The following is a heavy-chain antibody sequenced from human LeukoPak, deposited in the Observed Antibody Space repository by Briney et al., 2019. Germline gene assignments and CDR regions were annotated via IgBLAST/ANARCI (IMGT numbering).Heavy chain of an antibody. CDR1: GYTFTSYG. D-gene: IGHD3-22*01. Sequence: ASVKVSCKASGYTFTSYGISWVRQAPGQGLEWMGWISAYNGNTNYAQKLQGRVTMTTDTSTSTAYMELRSLRSDDTAVYYCARAAISKDSSGYFYWGQGTLVTVSS. CDR2: ISAYNGNT. V-gene: IGHV1-18*01. CDR3: ARAAISKDSSGYFY. J-gene: IGHJ4*02.